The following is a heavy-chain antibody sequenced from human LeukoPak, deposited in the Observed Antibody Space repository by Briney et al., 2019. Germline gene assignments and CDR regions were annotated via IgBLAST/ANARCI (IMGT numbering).Heavy chain of an antibody. V-gene: IGHV3-30*02. J-gene: IGHJ5*02. CDR1: GFTFSSYG. D-gene: IGHD6-19*01. CDR3: ARVRAVAGHRQIDP. Sequence: GGSLRLSCAASGFTFSSYGMHWVRQAPGKGLEWVAFIRYDGSNKYYADSVKGRFTISRDNAKNSLYLQMNSLRAEDTALYHCARVRAVAGHRQIDPWGQGTLVTVSS. CDR2: IRYDGSNK.